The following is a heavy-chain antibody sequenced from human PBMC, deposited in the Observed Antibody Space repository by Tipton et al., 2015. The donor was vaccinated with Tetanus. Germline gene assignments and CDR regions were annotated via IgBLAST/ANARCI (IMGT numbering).Heavy chain of an antibody. CDR1: GASISNSSSY. V-gene: IGHV4-39*01. D-gene: IGHD3-22*01. Sequence: TLSLTCTVSGASISNSSSYWGWIRQSPGKGLEWIGNIYFSGSTYYNPSLKSRVTISVDTSKNQFSLRLNSLTAADTAVYYCAKLFRVRARGITMVVVVPPGYFDYWGQGTLVTVSS. CDR2: IYFSGST. J-gene: IGHJ4*02. CDR3: AKLFRVRARGITMVVVVPPGYFDY.